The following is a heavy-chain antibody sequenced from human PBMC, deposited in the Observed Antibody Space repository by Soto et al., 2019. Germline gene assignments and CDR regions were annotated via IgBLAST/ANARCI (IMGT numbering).Heavy chain of an antibody. V-gene: IGHV3-11*01. CDR3: AREANRFQH. CDR2: ISGTSNTI. J-gene: IGHJ1*01. CDR1: GFAFNDYY. Sequence: QVRLVESGGGLVKPGGSLRLSCAASGFAFNDYYMSWIRQAPGKGPEWLSYISGTSNTIYYADSVKGRFTISRDNAKNSLSLQRNSLRAEDSAFYDCAREANRFQHWGQGTLVTV.